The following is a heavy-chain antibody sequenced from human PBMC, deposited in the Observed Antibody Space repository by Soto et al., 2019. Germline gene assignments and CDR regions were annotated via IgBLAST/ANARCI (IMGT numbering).Heavy chain of an antibody. CDR2: IYYSGNT. Sequence: SETLSLTCTVSGGSINSGGYYWSWIRQHPGKGLEWIGYIYYSGNTFYKPSLKSRLTISVDTSKNHFSLRLSSVTAADTAMYYCARAHFGDSLMEFRMDVWGQGTTVTVSS. J-gene: IGHJ6*02. D-gene: IGHD3-10*01. CDR3: ARAHFGDSLMEFRMDV. V-gene: IGHV4-31*03. CDR1: GGSINSGGYY.